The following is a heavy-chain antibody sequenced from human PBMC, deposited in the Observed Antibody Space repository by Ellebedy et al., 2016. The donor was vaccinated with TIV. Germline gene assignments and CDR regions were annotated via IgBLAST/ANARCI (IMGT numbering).Heavy chain of an antibody. CDR2: INEDGSST. D-gene: IGHD3-22*01. CDR3: ARGHSSGYSRDAFDM. J-gene: IGHJ3*02. V-gene: IGHV3-74*01. CDR1: GFTISTYW. Sequence: PGGSLRLSCAASGFTISTYWMHRVRQAPGKGLVWVSRINEDGSSTIYADSVKGRFTISRDNAKNTVYLQMNSVGAEDTAVFYCARGHSSGYSRDAFDMWGQGTMVTVSS.